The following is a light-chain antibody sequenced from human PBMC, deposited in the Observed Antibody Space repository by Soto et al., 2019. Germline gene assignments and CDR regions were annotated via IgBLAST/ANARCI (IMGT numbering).Light chain of an antibody. CDR2: KAS. J-gene: IGKJ1*01. Sequence: DIQMTQSPSTLSASVGDRVIITCRASQTISSWLAWYQQKPGKAPKLLIYKASSLESGVPSRFSGSGSGTEFTLTISSLQPDDFAVYYCQHYGDSSWTFGQGTKVDIK. V-gene: IGKV1-5*03. CDR3: QHYGDSSWT. CDR1: QTISSW.